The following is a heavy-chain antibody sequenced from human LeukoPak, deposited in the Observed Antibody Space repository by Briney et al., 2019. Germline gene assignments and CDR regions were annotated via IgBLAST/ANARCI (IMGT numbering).Heavy chain of an antibody. V-gene: IGHV4-59*12. CDR3: ARGGDRSSWSIDY. CDR1: GGSISPDY. Sequence: SETLSLTCTVSGGSISPDYWNWIRQPPGKGLEWIGYIYYTGNMLYSPPLKSRVTISVDTSKNQFSLKLKSVTAADTAVYYCARGGDRSSWSIDYWGQGTLVTVSS. D-gene: IGHD6-13*01. CDR2: IYYTGNM. J-gene: IGHJ4*02.